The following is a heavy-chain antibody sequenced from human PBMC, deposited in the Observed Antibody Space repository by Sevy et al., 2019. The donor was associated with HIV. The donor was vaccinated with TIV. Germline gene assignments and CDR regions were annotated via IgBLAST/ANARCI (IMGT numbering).Heavy chain of an antibody. CDR3: ARDRMNYGGQYFDY. CDR2: ISSGSSHT. Sequence: GGSLRLSCAASGFTFSDYYMSWVRQAPGKGLEWISDISSGSSHTNDADSVKGRFTISRDNAKNSLYLEMNSLRVEDTAVYYCARDRMNYGGQYFDYWGQGTLVTVSS. V-gene: IGHV3-11*06. J-gene: IGHJ4*02. D-gene: IGHD4-17*01. CDR1: GFTFSDYY.